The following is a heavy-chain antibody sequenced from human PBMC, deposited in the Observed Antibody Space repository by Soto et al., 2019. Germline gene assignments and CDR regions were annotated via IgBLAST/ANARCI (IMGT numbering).Heavy chain of an antibody. D-gene: IGHD3-10*01. J-gene: IGHJ4*02. CDR2: INHSGST. CDR3: AKDFGERPYGPGSDAFDD. CDR1: GGSLSGYS. Sequence: QVRLQHWGAGLLKPSETLSRTCAVYGGSLSGYSWSWIRQPPGRGLEWIGEINHSGSTNYNPSLKSRVTISIDKTKNQFSMNLTSVTAADTAVYYCAKDFGERPYGPGSDAFDDWGQGILVTVSS. V-gene: IGHV4-34*01.